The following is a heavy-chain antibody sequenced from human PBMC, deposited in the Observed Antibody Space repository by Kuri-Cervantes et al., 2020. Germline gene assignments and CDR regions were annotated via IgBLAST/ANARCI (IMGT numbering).Heavy chain of an antibody. CDR1: GYSISSGYY. Sequence: SETLSLTCAVSGYSISSGYYWGWIRQPPGKGLEWIGNIYHSGSTYYNPSLKSRITISVDTSKNQFSLKLRSVTAADTAVYYCATFYRDYWGQGTLVTVSS. V-gene: IGHV4-38-2*01. CDR2: IYHSGST. J-gene: IGHJ4*02. CDR3: ATFYRDY. D-gene: IGHD2/OR15-2a*01.